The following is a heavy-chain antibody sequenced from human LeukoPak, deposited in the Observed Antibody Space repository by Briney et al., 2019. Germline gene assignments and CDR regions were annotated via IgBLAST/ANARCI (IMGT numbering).Heavy chain of an antibody. CDR2: IYSSGST. V-gene: IGHV4-4*09. Sequence: SETLSLTCTVSGGSIRSYYWSWIRQPPEKGLEWIGYIYSSGSTNYNPSLQSRVTISVDTSKNQFSLKLSSVTAADTAVYYCCSGSQLGMDYWGQGTLVTVSS. D-gene: IGHD1-26*01. CDR1: GGSIRSYY. J-gene: IGHJ4*02. CDR3: CSGSQLGMDY.